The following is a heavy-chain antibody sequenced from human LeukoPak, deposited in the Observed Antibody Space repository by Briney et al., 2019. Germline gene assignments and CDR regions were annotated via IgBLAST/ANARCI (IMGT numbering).Heavy chain of an antibody. D-gene: IGHD3-22*01. V-gene: IGHV1-18*01. CDR1: GDTFSSYG. Sequence: GASVKVSCKASGDTFSSYGINWVRQAPGQGLEWMGWINSYNDNANYAQKPQGRVTMTTDTSTSTAYMELRSLRSDDTAVYYCAGGYYDSSGYYDDAFDIWGQGTMVTVSS. CDR3: AGGYYDSSGYYDDAFDI. J-gene: IGHJ3*02. CDR2: INSYNDNA.